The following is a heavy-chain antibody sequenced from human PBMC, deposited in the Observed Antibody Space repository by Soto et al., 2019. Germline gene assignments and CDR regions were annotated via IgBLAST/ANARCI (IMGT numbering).Heavy chain of an antibody. V-gene: IGHV3-11*01. D-gene: IGHD3-9*01. CDR2: ISSSGSTI. Sequence: SWIRQPPGKALEWVSYISSSGSTIYYADAVKGRFTISRDNAKNSLYLQMNSLRAEDTAVYYCARELYGIGAFXIWGQGT. J-gene: IGHJ3*02. CDR3: ARELYGIGAFXI.